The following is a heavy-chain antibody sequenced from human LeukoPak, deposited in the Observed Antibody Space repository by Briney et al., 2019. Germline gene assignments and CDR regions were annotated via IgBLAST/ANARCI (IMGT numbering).Heavy chain of an antibody. CDR2: IYYSGST. V-gene: IGHV4-59*08. CDR1: GGSISSYY. D-gene: IGHD3-16*01. J-gene: IGHJ4*02. CDR3: ARRRFGGVMDY. Sequence: PSETLSLTCTVSGGSISSYYWSWIRQPPGKGLEWIGYIYYSGSTNYNPSLKSRVTISVDTSKNQFSLKLSSVTAADTAVYYCARRRFGGVMDYWGQGTLVTVSS.